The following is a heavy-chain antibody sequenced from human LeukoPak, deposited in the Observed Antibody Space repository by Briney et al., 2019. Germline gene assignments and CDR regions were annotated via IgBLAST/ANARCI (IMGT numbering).Heavy chain of an antibody. V-gene: IGHV3-21*01. CDR2: ISSSSSYI. Sequence: PGGSLRLSCAASGFTFSSYSMNWVRQAPGKGLEWVSSISSSSSYIYYADSVKGRFTISRDNAKNSLYLQMNSLRAEDTAVYYCARGDSSSWSGGAYGNWFDPWGQGTLVTVSS. J-gene: IGHJ5*02. D-gene: IGHD6-13*01. CDR1: GFTFSSYS. CDR3: ARGDSSSWSGGAYGNWFDP.